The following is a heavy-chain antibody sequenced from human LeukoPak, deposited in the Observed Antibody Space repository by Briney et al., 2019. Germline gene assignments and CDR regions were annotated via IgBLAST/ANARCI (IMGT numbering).Heavy chain of an antibody. Sequence: ASVKVSCKASGYTFTSYGISWVRQAPGQGLEWMGWISAYNGNPNYAQKFQGRVSMTRDTSISTAYMELSRLRSDDTAVYYCARGQSCSSTSCHFTTYYYMDVWGKGTTVTVSS. D-gene: IGHD2-2*01. V-gene: IGHV1-18*01. CDR1: GYTFTSYG. CDR2: ISAYNGNP. CDR3: ARGQSCSSTSCHFTTYYYMDV. J-gene: IGHJ6*03.